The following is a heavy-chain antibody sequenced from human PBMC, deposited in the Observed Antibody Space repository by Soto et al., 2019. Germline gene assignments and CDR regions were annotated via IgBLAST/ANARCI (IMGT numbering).Heavy chain of an antibody. CDR1: GYTFTGYY. D-gene: IGHD6-13*01. J-gene: IGHJ4*02. V-gene: IGHV1-2*02. Sequence: ASVKVSCKASGYTFTGYYMHWVRQAPGQGLEWMGWINPNGGGTSYAQKFQGRVTMTRDTSTSTAYMELSSLRSEDTAVYYCARVKQQYSSSWDACYWGQGTLVTVSS. CDR3: ARVKQQYSSSWDACY. CDR2: INPNGGGT.